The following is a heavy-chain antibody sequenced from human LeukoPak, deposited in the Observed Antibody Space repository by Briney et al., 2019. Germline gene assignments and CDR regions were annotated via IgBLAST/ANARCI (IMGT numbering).Heavy chain of an antibody. D-gene: IGHD6-19*01. J-gene: IGHJ3*02. CDR2: ISWNSGTR. V-gene: IGHV3-9*01. Sequence: GGSLRLSCAASGFTFEDYAMHWVRLSPGEGLEWVSGISWNSGTRGYADSVKGRFTISRDNAKNSLYLQMNSLRAEDTAVYYCARDQGIAVAGTAFDIWGQGTMVTVSS. CDR3: ARDQGIAVAGTAFDI. CDR1: GFTFEDYA.